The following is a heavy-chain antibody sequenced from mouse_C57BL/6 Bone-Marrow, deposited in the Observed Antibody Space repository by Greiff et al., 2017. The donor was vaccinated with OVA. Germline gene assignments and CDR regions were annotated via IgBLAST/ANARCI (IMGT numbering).Heavy chain of an antibody. CDR1: GFSLTSYG. Sequence: VQLVESGPGLVQPSQSLSITCTVSGFSLTSYGVHWVRQSPGKGLEWLGVIWSGGSTDYNAAFISRLSISKDNSKSQVFFKMNSLQADDTAIYYCAKNFYYDYERYAMDYWGQGTSVTVSS. CDR3: AKNFYYDYERYAMDY. D-gene: IGHD2-4*01. CDR2: IWSGGST. V-gene: IGHV2-2*01. J-gene: IGHJ4*01.